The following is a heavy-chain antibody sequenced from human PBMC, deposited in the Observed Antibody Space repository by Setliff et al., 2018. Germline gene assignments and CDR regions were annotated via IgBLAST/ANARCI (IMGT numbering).Heavy chain of an antibody. CDR1: GFTFSSYG. V-gene: IGHV3-33*06. CDR3: AKGPAGYYYDSSGYYGLGMDV. D-gene: IGHD3-22*01. J-gene: IGHJ6*02. Sequence: GGSLRLSCAASGFTFSSYGMHWVRQAPGKGLEWVAVIWYDGSNKYYADSVKGRLTISRENSKNTRYLQMNSLRAEDTAVYYCAKGPAGYYYDSSGYYGLGMDVWGQGTTVTVSS. CDR2: IWYDGSNK.